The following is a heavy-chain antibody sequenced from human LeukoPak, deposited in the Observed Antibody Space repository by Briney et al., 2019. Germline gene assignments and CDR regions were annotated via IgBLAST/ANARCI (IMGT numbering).Heavy chain of an antibody. CDR3: ARCGTSCSL. CDR2: IYTSGST. D-gene: IGHD2-2*01. Sequence: SETLSLTCTVSGGSISIYYGSWIRQPAGKGVEWIGRIYTSGSTNYDPSLKCRVTMSVDTSKNQFSLKLSYETAAGTAVYSCARCGTSCSLWGQGTLVTVSS. V-gene: IGHV4-4*07. CDR1: GGSISIYY. J-gene: IGHJ4*02.